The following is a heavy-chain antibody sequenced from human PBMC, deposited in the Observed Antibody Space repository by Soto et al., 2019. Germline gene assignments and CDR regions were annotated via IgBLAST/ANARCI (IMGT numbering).Heavy chain of an antibody. CDR3: ARGITIFGVVLGKRRTNFDY. V-gene: IGHV4-34*01. D-gene: IGHD3-3*01. CDR2: INHSGST. J-gene: IGHJ4*02. Sequence: PSETLSLTCAVYGGSFSGYYWSWIRQPPGKGLEWIGEINHSGSTNYNPSLKSRVTISVDTSKNQFSLKLSSVTAADTAVYYCARGITIFGVVLGKRRTNFDYWGQGTLVTVSS. CDR1: GGSFSGYY.